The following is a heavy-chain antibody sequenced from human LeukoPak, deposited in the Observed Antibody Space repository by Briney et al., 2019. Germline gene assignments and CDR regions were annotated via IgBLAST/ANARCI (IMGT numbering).Heavy chain of an antibody. Sequence: GASVKVSCKASGYTFTSYGISWVRQAPGQGLEWMGWISAYNGNTNYAQKLQGRVTMTTDTSTSTAYMELRSLRSDDTAVYYCARDTFYYYGSGAGRGRIDYWGQGTLVTVSS. CDR1: GYTFTSYG. V-gene: IGHV1-18*01. D-gene: IGHD3-10*01. CDR2: ISAYNGNT. CDR3: ARDTFYYYGSGAGRGRIDY. J-gene: IGHJ4*02.